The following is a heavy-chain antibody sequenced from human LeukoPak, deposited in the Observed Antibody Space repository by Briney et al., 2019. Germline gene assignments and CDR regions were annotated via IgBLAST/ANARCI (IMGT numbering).Heavy chain of an antibody. CDR3: AKGLHSSSWYSDS. CDR1: GFTFNTYT. CDR2: ITSNGVST. V-gene: IGHV3-23*01. J-gene: IGHJ4*02. D-gene: IGHD6-13*01. Sequence: GGSLRLSCAASGFTFNTYTMNWVRLVPGKGLEWVSLITSNGVSTYYADSVKGRFTISRDNSKNTLYLQMNSLRAEDTAVYYCAKGLHSSSWYSDSWGQGTLVTVSS.